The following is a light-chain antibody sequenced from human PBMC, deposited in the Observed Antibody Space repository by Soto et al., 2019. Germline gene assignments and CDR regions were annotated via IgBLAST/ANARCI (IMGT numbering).Light chain of an antibody. CDR3: AAWDDSLSGVV. Sequence: QSVLTQPPSASGTPGLRVTISCSGSSSNIGGNFVFWYQQLPGTAPQLLIYRNNQRPSGVPDRFSGSKSGTSASLAISGLRSEDEADYYCAAWDDSLSGVVFGGGTKLTVL. V-gene: IGLV1-47*01. J-gene: IGLJ2*01. CDR1: SSNIGGNF. CDR2: RNN.